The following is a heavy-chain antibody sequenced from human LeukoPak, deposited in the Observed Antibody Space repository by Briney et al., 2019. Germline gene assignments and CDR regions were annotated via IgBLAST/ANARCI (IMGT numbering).Heavy chain of an antibody. V-gene: IGHV3-30*02. J-gene: IGHJ6*03. CDR3: AKDAAGGSGSYYLGYMDV. CDR1: GFTFSSYG. D-gene: IGHD1-26*01. CDR2: IRYDGSNK. Sequence: GGSLRLSCAASGFTFSSYGMHWVRQAPGKGLEWVAFIRYDGSNKYYADSVKGRFTISRDNSKNTLYLQMNSLRAEDTAVYYCAKDAAGGSGSYYLGYMDVWGKGTTVTVSS.